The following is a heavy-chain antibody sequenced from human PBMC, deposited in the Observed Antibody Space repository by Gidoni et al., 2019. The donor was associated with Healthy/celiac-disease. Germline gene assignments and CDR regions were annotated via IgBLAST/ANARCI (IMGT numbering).Heavy chain of an antibody. CDR3: ARETDYDILTGYYIDY. J-gene: IGHJ4*02. CDR1: GGPFSSHA. V-gene: IGHV1-69*04. CDR2: IIPNLGIA. Sequence: QVQLVQSGAEVKKPGSSVKVSCKASGGPFSSHAISWVRQAPGQGLAWMGRIIPNLGIANYAQKFQGRVTITADKSTSTAYMELSSLRSEDTAVYYCARETDYDILTGYYIDYWGQGTLVTVSS. D-gene: IGHD3-9*01.